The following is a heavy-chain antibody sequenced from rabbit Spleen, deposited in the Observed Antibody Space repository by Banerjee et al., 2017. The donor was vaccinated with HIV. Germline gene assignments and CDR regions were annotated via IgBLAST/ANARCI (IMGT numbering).Heavy chain of an antibody. CDR1: GLDFSSSYW. Sequence: QEQLEESGGELVKPGASLTLTCKASGLDFSSSYWICWVRQAPGKGLEWIACIDVVKRGTTYYASWAKGRFTISKTSSTTVALQMTSLTVADTATYFCARDTGSSFSTYGMDLWGPGTLVTVS. V-gene: IGHV1S45*01. J-gene: IGHJ6*01. CDR2: IDVVKRGTT. CDR3: ARDTGSSFSTYGMDL. D-gene: IGHD8-1*01.